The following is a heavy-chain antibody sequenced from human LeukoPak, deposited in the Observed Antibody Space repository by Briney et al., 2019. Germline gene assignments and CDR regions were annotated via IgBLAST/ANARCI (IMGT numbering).Heavy chain of an antibody. CDR2: INHSGST. J-gene: IGHJ5*02. V-gene: IGHV4-34*01. D-gene: IGHD4-17*01. CDR1: GGSFSGYY. Sequence: SETLSLTCAVYGGSFSGYYWSWICQPPGKGLEWIGEINHSGSTNYNPSLKSRVTTSVDTSKNQFSLKLSSVTAADTAVYYCARGRPSEDYGDYGWFDPWGQGTLVTVSS. CDR3: ARGRPSEDYGDYGWFDP.